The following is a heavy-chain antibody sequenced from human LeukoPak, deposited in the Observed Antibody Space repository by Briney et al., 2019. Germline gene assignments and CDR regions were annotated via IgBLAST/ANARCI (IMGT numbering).Heavy chain of an antibody. Sequence: SETLPLTCTVSGGSISSGDYYWSWIRQPPGKGLEWIGYIYYSGSTYYNPSLKSRVTISVDSSKNQFSLKLSSVTAADTAVYYCAREYYDYVWGSYRHRYFDYWGQGTLVTVSS. CDR1: GGSISSGDYY. J-gene: IGHJ4*02. D-gene: IGHD3-16*02. CDR2: IYYSGST. V-gene: IGHV4-30-4*01. CDR3: AREYYDYVWGSYRHRYFDY.